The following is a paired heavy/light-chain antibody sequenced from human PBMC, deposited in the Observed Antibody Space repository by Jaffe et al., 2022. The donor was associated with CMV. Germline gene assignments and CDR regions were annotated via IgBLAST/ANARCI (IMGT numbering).Heavy chain of an antibody. CDR2: IYPGDSDT. CDR3: ARQEYSSSWPYVSPVRFDP. J-gene: IGHJ5*02. Sequence: EVQLVQSGAEVKKPGESLKISCKGSGYSFTSYWIGWVRQMPGKGLEWMGIIYPGDSDTRYSPSFQGQVTISADKSISTAYLQWSSLKASDTAMYYCARQEYSSSWPYVSPVRFDPWGQGTLVTVSS. CDR1: GYSFTSYW. D-gene: IGHD6-13*01. V-gene: IGHV5-51*01.
Light chain of an antibody. CDR1: SGSIASNY. CDR3: QSYDSSLWV. J-gene: IGLJ3*02. Sequence: NFMLTQPHSVSESPGKTVTISCTRSSGSIASNYVQWYQQRPGSAPTTVIYEDNQRPSGVPDRFSGSIDSSSNSASLTISGLKTEDEADYYCQSYDSSLWVFGGGTKLTVL. V-gene: IGLV6-57*04. CDR2: EDN.